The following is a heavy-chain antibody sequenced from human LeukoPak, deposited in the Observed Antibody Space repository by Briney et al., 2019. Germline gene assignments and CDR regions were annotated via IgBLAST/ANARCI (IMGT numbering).Heavy chain of an antibody. Sequence: GGSLRLSCAASGFTFSSYSMNWIRQAPGKGREWVSSISSSTSYIYYADSVKGRFTISKDNAKNSLYLQMNSLRAEDTAVYYCARAGGSTVSHSDYWGQGTLVTVSS. J-gene: IGHJ4*02. CDR2: ISSSTSYI. V-gene: IGHV3-21*01. CDR1: GFTFSSYS. D-gene: IGHD4-17*01. CDR3: ARAGGSTVSHSDY.